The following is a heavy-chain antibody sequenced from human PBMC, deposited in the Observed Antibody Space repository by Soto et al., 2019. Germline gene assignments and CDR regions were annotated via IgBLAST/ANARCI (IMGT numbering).Heavy chain of an antibody. J-gene: IGHJ4*02. CDR3: AKDRSVTTPHYFDY. CDR1: GFTFSSYG. CDR2: ISYDGSNK. V-gene: IGHV3-30*18. Sequence: QVQLVESGGGVVQPGRSLRLSCAASGFTFSSYGMHWVRQAPGKGLEWVAVISYDGSNKYYADSVKGRFTISRDNSKNPLYLQLNSLRAEDTAVYYCAKDRSVTTPHYFDYWGQGTLVTVSS. D-gene: IGHD4-17*01.